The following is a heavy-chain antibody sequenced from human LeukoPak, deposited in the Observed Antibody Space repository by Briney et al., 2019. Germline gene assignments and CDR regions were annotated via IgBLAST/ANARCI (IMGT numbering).Heavy chain of an antibody. CDR2: IYYSGST. V-gene: IGHV4-31*03. D-gene: IGHD6-13*01. J-gene: IGHJ6*02. CDR1: GGSISSGGYY. CDR3: ARQGSSSWRTPRYYYGTDV. Sequence: PSQTLSLTCTVSGGSISSGGYYWSWIRQHPGKGLEWIGYIYYSGSTYYNPSLKSRVTISVDTSKNQFSLKLSSVTAADTAVYYCARQGSSSWRTPRYYYGTDVWGQGTTVTVSS.